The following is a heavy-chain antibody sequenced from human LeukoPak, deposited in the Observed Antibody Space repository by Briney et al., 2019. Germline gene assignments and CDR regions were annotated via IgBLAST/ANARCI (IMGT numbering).Heavy chain of an antibody. CDR1: GGSFSGYY. J-gene: IGHJ4*02. Sequence: SETLSLTCAVYGGSFSGYYWSWLRQPPGKGLEWIGEINHSGNTNYNPSLKSRVTMSVDTSKNQFSLKLSSVTAADTAVYYCARRKASVGYGAAADYWGQGTLVTVSS. D-gene: IGHD5-12*01. CDR2: INHSGNT. CDR3: ARRKASVGYGAAADY. V-gene: IGHV4-34*01.